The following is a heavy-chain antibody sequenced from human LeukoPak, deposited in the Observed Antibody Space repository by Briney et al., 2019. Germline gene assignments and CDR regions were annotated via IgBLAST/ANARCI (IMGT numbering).Heavy chain of an antibody. CDR1: GFTFSNYV. Sequence: GGSLRLSCAASGFTFSNYVMHWVRQAPGKGLEWVALISYDGNNKDYADSVKGRFTISRDNSKNTLYLQMNSLRAEDTAVYYCARDQRGRTGSIMMAVLITGFDYWGQGTLVTVSS. V-gene: IGHV3-30*14. CDR2: ISYDGNNK. CDR3: ARDQRGRTGSIMMAVLITGFDY. J-gene: IGHJ4*02. D-gene: IGHD3-22*01.